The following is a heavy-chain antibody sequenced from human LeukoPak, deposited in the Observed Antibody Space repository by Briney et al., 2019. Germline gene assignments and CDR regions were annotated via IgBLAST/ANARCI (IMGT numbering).Heavy chain of an antibody. CDR3: ARSYYDYVWGSYRHQLDY. CDR1: GGSFSGYY. CDR2: INHSGST. V-gene: IGHV4-34*01. J-gene: IGHJ4*02. D-gene: IGHD3-16*02. Sequence: SSETLSLTCAVYGGSFSGYYWSWIRQPPGKGLEWIGEINHSGSTNYNPSLKSRVTISVDTSKNQFSLKLSSVTAADTAVYYCARSYYDYVWGSYRHQLDYWGQGTLVTVSS.